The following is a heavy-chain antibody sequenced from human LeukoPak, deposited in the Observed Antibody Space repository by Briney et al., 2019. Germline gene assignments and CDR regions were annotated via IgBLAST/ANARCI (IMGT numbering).Heavy chain of an antibody. Sequence: GGSLRLSCAASGFTFSSYGMHWVRQAPGKGLEWVAFIRYDGSNKYYADSVKGRFTISRDNSKNTLYLQMNSLTGEDTALYYCATLEIRDYWGQGTLVTVSS. V-gene: IGHV3-30*02. D-gene: IGHD1-1*01. CDR3: ATLEIRDY. CDR2: IRYDGSNK. J-gene: IGHJ4*02. CDR1: GFTFSSYG.